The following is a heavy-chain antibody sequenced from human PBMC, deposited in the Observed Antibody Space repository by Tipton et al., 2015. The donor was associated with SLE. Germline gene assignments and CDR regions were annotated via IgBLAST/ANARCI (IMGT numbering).Heavy chain of an antibody. CDR1: GGSISSSSYY. CDR3: ARHELYGAGSDED. CDR2: IYYSGTA. V-gene: IGHV4-39*01. Sequence: TLSLTCTVSGGSISSSSYYWGWIRQSPGKGLEWIGSIYYSGTAYYSPSLKSRVTISVDTSKNEFSLKLRSVNAADTAVYFCARHELYGAGSDEDWGQGTLVTVSS. J-gene: IGHJ4*02. D-gene: IGHD3-10*01.